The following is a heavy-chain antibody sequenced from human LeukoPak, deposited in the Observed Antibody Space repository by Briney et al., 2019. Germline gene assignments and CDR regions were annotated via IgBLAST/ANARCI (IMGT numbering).Heavy chain of an antibody. CDR3: ARDQNGDNDY. J-gene: IGHJ4*02. V-gene: IGHV3-48*01. D-gene: IGHD4-17*01. CDR1: GFTFSSYD. CDR2: ISSSSSTI. Sequence: PGGSLRLSCAASGFTFSSYDMNWVRQAPGKGLEWISYISSSSSTIDYADSVEGRFTISRDNAKNSLYLQMSSLRAEDTAVYYCARDQNGDNDYWGQGTLVIVSS.